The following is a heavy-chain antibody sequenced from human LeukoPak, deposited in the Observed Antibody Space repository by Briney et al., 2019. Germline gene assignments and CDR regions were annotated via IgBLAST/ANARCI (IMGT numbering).Heavy chain of an antibody. CDR1: GYTFTGYY. CDR2: INPNSGGT. Sequence: ASVKVSCKASGYTFTGYYMHWVRQAPGQGLEWMGWINPNSGGTNYAQKFQGRVTMTRDTSISTAYMELSRLRSDDTAVYYYASSCSSTSCDYSSSYGGLDYWGQGTLVTVSS. V-gene: IGHV1-2*02. D-gene: IGHD2-2*01. J-gene: IGHJ4*02. CDR3: ASSCSSTSCDYSSSYGGLDY.